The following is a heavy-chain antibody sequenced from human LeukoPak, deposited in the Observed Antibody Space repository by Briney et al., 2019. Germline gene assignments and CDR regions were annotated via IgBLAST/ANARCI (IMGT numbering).Heavy chain of an antibody. Sequence: GGSLRLSCAASGFTFSTYWMYWVRQAPEKGLLWVSHISGDGTSTTYADSVKGRFTISRDNAKNMLYLQMNSLRAEDAAVYFCARFAGGYGEHWGQGTLVTVSS. V-gene: IGHV3-74*01. CDR3: ARFAGGYGEH. J-gene: IGHJ4*02. CDR2: ISGDGTST. CDR1: GFTFSTYW. D-gene: IGHD6-13*01.